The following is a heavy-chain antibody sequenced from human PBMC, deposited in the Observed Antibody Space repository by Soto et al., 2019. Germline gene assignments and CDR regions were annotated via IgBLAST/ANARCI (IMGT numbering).Heavy chain of an antibody. CDR3: ATDLYCSGGSCSYTMPHYYYGMDV. CDR1: GYTLTELS. D-gene: IGHD2-15*01. V-gene: IGHV1-24*01. CDR2: FDPEDGET. Sequence: QVQLVQSGAEVKKPGASVKVSCKVSGYTLTELSMHWVRQAPGKGLEWMGGFDPEDGETIYAQKFQGRVTMTEDTSTDTAYMELSSLRSEDTAVYYCATDLYCSGGSCSYTMPHYYYGMDVWGQGTTVTVSS. J-gene: IGHJ6*02.